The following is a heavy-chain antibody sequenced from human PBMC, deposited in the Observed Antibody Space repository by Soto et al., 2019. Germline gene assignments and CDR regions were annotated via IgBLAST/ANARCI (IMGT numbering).Heavy chain of an antibody. V-gene: IGHV4-39*01. Sequence: ASETLSLTCTVSGGSIYRSGYYWGWIRQPPGRGLEWIGNIDYNGVTYSNPSLKSRVTISRDTSKNQFSLKLTSVTAADTALYYCGKVLVGATGHTDSDSWGPGTLVTVSS. CDR3: GKVLVGATGHTDSDS. D-gene: IGHD2-15*01. CDR1: GGSIYRSGYY. CDR2: IDYNGVT. J-gene: IGHJ4*02.